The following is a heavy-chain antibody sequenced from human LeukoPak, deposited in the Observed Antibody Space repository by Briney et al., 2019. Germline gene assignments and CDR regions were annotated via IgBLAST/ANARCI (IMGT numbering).Heavy chain of an antibody. J-gene: IGHJ6*03. Sequence: ASVKVSCKASGYTFTGYYMHWVRQAPGQGLEWMGRINPNSGGTNYAQKFQGRVTMTRDTSISTACMELSRLRSDDTAVYYCARGLQTDYLPSYYYYMDVWGKGTTVTVSS. V-gene: IGHV1-2*06. D-gene: IGHD3-10*01. CDR3: ARGLQTDYLPSYYYYMDV. CDR2: INPNSGGT. CDR1: GYTFTGYY.